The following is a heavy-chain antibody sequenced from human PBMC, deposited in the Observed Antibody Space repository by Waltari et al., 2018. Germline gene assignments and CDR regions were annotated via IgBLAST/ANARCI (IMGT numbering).Heavy chain of an antibody. Sequence: QVQLQESGPGVVKPSETLSLTCGVSDSSISDGYSWGWIRQPPGKGLEWNGTVSHGGGTYYSPSLKNRLTRAVDTTKNQFSLRLSSVTAADTAVYYCARSTVIDSYFDSWGQGTLVTVSS. CDR2: VSHGGGT. D-gene: IGHD3-22*01. J-gene: IGHJ4*02. CDR1: DSSISDGYS. CDR3: ARSTVIDSYFDS. V-gene: IGHV4-38-2*01.